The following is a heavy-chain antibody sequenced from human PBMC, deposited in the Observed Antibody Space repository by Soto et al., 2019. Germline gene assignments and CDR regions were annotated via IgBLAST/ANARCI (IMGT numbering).Heavy chain of an antibody. CDR3: AKGDRYYYDSSGYYPFDY. J-gene: IGHJ4*02. CDR2: ISYDGSNK. Sequence: QVQLVESGGGVVQPGRSLRLSCAASGFTFSSYGMHWVRQAPGKGLEWVAVISYDGSNKYYADSVKGRFTISRDNSKNTLYLQMNSLRAEDTAVYYCAKGDRYYYDSSGYYPFDYWGQGTMVTVSS. V-gene: IGHV3-30*18. D-gene: IGHD3-22*01. CDR1: GFTFSSYG.